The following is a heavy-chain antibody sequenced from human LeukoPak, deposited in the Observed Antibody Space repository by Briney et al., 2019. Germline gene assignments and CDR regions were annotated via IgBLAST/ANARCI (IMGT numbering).Heavy chain of an antibody. Sequence: SETLSLTCAVYGGSFSGYYWSWIRQPPGKGLEWIGEINHNGSTNYNPSLKSRVTISVDTSKNQFSLKLSSVTAADTAVYYCARDGDYGDYVAYWYFDLWGRGTLVTVSS. CDR3: ARDGDYGDYVAYWYFDL. CDR2: INHNGST. J-gene: IGHJ2*01. V-gene: IGHV4-34*01. CDR1: GGSFSGYY. D-gene: IGHD4-17*01.